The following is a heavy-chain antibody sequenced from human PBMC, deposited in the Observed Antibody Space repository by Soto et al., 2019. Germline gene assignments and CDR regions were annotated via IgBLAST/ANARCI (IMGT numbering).Heavy chain of an antibody. D-gene: IGHD1-26*01. CDR2: IRNSDDVG. CDR1: GFNFTNHG. J-gene: IGHJ4*02. V-gene: IGHV3-23*01. Sequence: EVQVLESGGALVYPTGSLRLSCSASGFNFTNHGINWVRQAPGKGLEWVSSIRNSDDVGFYADSVRGPFIVSRHISTNSVFLQINCLRVDDTAIYCCAKTVGATKLEDYWGQGTLVTASS. CDR3: AKTVGATKLEDY.